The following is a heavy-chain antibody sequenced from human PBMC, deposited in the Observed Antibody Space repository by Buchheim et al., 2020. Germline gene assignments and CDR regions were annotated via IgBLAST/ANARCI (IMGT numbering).Heavy chain of an antibody. CDR2: ISYDGSNK. J-gene: IGHJ6*02. CDR1: GFTFSSYG. D-gene: IGHD3-10*01. V-gene: IGHV3-30*18. Sequence: QVQLVESGGGVVQPGRSLRLSCAASGFTFSSYGMHWVRQAPGKGLEWVAVISYDGSNKYYADSVKGRFPISRDNSNNTLYLQMNSLRAEDTAVYYCAKDSVGELWDYYYGMDVWGQGTT. CDR3: AKDSVGELWDYYYGMDV.